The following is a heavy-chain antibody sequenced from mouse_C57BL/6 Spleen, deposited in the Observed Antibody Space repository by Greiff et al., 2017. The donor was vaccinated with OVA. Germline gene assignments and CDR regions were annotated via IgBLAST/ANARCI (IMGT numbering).Heavy chain of an antibody. CDR3: ARLDSDYYGSSRYYFDY. J-gene: IGHJ2*01. CDR2: ILPGSGST. V-gene: IGHV1-9*01. CDR1: GYTFTGYW. Sequence: QVQLQQSGAELMKPGASVKLSCKATGYTFTGYWIEWVKQRPGHGLEWIGEILPGSGSTNYNEKFKGKATFTADTSSNTAYMQLSSLTTEDSAIYYCARLDSDYYGSSRYYFDYWGQGTTLTVSS. D-gene: IGHD1-1*01.